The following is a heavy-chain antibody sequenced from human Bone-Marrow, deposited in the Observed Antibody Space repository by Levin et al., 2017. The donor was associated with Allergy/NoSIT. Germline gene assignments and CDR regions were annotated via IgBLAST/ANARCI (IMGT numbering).Heavy chain of an antibody. V-gene: IGHV3-21*01. Sequence: GGSLRLSCAGSGFTFSRYTMNWVRQAPGKGLEWVSSISDSGSYIYSGEATKGRFTISRDNAKNSVFLQMASLRVDDTAVYYCARDGDGLDVWGQGTTVIVSS. J-gene: IGHJ6*02. CDR2: ISDSGSYI. CDR3: ARDGDGLDV. CDR1: GFTFSRYT.